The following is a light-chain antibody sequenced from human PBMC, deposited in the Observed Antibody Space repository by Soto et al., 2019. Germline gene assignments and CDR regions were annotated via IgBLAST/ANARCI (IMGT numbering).Light chain of an antibody. CDR1: QSVSSSY. CDR3: QQYGNSQT. CDR2: GAS. J-gene: IGKJ1*01. Sequence: EIVLTQSPGTLSLSPGERATLSCRASQSVSSSYLAWYQQKPGQAPRPLIYGASSRATGIPDRFSGSGSGTDFTLTISRLEPEDFAVYFCQQYGNSQTFGQGT. V-gene: IGKV3-20*01.